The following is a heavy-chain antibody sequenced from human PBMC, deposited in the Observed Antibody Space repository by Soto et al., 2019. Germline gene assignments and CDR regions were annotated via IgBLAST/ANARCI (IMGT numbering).Heavy chain of an antibody. Sequence: QGQLVQSGAEVKKPGASVKVSCKASGYTFTSYIMHWVRQAPGQRPEWMGWINIAKGNTQYSQKLQGRVTFTRDTSASTAYMELSTLRSEDTAVYYCARSSGSFYTLGHWGQGTLVTVSS. CDR1: GYTFTSYI. CDR2: INIAKGNT. D-gene: IGHD3-10*01. V-gene: IGHV1-3*04. J-gene: IGHJ4*02. CDR3: ARSSGSFYTLGH.